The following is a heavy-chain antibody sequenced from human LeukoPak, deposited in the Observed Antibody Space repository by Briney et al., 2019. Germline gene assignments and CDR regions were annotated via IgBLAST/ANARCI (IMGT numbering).Heavy chain of an antibody. CDR1: GYTFTSYD. Sequence: ASVKVSCKASGYTFTSYDFNWVRQATGQRPEWMGWMSPNSGDTGYAQKFQGRVTITADESTSTAYMELSSLRSEDTAVYYCARGYVGAFDIWGQGTMVTVSS. CDR2: MSPNSGDT. CDR3: ARGYVGAFDI. D-gene: IGHD4-23*01. V-gene: IGHV1-8*01. J-gene: IGHJ3*02.